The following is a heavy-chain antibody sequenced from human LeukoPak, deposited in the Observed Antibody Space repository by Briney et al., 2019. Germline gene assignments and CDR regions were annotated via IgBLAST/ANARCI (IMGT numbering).Heavy chain of an antibody. CDR1: GGSISTTNYY. CDR2: VYYSGST. V-gene: IGHV4-39*07. CDR3: ARTLGVDTPMEFDY. J-gene: IGHJ4*02. D-gene: IGHD5-18*01. Sequence: SETLSLTCTVSGGSISTTNYYWGWIRQSPGKGLEWFGCVYYSGSTYYNPSLKGRVTISVDTSQNQFSLQLTSVTAADTAVYYCARTLGVDTPMEFDYWGQGTLVTVSS.